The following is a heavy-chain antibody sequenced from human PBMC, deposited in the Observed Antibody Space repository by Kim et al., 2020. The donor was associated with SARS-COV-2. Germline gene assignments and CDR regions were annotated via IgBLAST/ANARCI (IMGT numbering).Heavy chain of an antibody. V-gene: IGHV3-30-3*01. CDR3: AKEWPGYSGYAGAFDI. CDR2: ISYDGSNK. Sequence: GGSLRLSCAASGFTFSSYAMHWVRQAPGKGLEWVAVISYDGSNKYYADSVKGRFTISRDNSKNTLYLQMNSLRAEDTAVYYCAKEWPGYSGYAGAFDIWGQGTMVTVSS. D-gene: IGHD5-12*01. CDR1: GFTFSSYA. J-gene: IGHJ3*02.